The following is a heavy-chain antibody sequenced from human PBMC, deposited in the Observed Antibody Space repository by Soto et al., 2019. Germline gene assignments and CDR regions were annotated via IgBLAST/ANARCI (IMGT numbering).Heavy chain of an antibody. Sequence: LSLTCAVYGGSFSGYYWSWIRQPPGKGLEWIGEINHSGSTNYNPSLKSRVTISVDTSKNQFSLKLSSVTAADTAVYYCARGRDFWSGYYYYYGMDVWGQGTTVTVSS. CDR2: INHSGST. D-gene: IGHD3-3*01. CDR1: GGSFSGYY. J-gene: IGHJ6*02. CDR3: ARGRDFWSGYYYYYGMDV. V-gene: IGHV4-34*01.